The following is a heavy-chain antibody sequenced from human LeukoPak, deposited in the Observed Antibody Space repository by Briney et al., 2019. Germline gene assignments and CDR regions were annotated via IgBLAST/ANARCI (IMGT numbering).Heavy chain of an antibody. J-gene: IGHJ5*02. D-gene: IGHD3-22*01. Sequence: SQTLSLTCTVCGGSISSGDYYWSWIRQPPGKGLEWIAYMYYSGSTYYNPSLKSRVTMSADTSKNQLSLKLSSVTAADTAVYYCARPYYYDSRIDPWGQGILVTVSS. CDR1: GGSISSGDYY. CDR3: ARPYYYDSRIDP. V-gene: IGHV4-30-4*01. CDR2: MYYSGST.